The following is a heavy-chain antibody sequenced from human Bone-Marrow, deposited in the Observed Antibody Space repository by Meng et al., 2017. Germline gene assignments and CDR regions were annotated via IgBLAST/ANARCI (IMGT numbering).Heavy chain of an antibody. Sequence: QAQPVQSGAVVKKPGPSGKVSCKASGYTFPDYWLHWVRRAPGQGLEWMGRINPKSGDTHYAQRFQGRVTMTGDTSISTAYMELSGLRSDDTAMYYCARDEDISAAGKLFGDYWGQGTLVTVSS. J-gene: IGHJ4*02. CDR3: ARDEDISAAGKLFGDY. D-gene: IGHD6-13*01. V-gene: IGHV1-2*06. CDR2: INPKSGDT. CDR1: GYTFPDYW.